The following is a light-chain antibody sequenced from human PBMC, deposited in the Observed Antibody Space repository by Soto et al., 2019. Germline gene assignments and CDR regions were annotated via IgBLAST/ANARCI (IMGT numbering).Light chain of an antibody. Sequence: EIVLTQSPATLSLSPGERATLSCRASQSVSSYLAWYQQKPGQAPRLLIYGVSSRATGIPDRVSGSGSGTDFTLTISRLEPEDFAVYYCQQYVTSPLTFGGGTKVDIK. CDR3: QQYVTSPLT. V-gene: IGKV3-20*01. J-gene: IGKJ4*01. CDR1: QSVSSY. CDR2: GVS.